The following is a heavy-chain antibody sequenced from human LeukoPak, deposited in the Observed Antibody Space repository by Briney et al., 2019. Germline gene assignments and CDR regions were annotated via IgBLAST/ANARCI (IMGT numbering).Heavy chain of an antibody. D-gene: IGHD3-10*01. Sequence: SVKVSCKASGGTFSSYAISWVRQAPGQGLEWMGGIIPIFGTANYAQKFQGRVTITADESTSTAYMELSSLRSEDTAVYYCATGPLYYHVWFGELVVYWGQGTLVTVSS. V-gene: IGHV1-69*13. CDR3: ATGPLYYHVWFGELVVY. CDR2: IIPIFGTA. J-gene: IGHJ4*02. CDR1: GGTFSSYA.